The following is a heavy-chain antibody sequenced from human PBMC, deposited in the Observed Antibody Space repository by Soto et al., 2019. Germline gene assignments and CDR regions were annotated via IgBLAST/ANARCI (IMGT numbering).Heavy chain of an antibody. CDR3: ARIVGRSCYY. D-gene: IGHD6-13*01. J-gene: IGHJ4*02. CDR1: GGSISSSSYY. Sequence: QLQLQESGPGLVKPSETLSLTCTVSGGSISSSSYYWGWIRQPPGKGLEWIGSIYYSGSTYYNPSRKSRVTISVDTSKNQFSLKLSSVTAADTAVYYCARIVGRSCYYWGQGTLVTVSS. CDR2: IYYSGST. V-gene: IGHV4-39*01.